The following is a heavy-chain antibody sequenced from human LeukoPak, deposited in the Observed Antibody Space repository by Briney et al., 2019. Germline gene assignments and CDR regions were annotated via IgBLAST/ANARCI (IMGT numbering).Heavy chain of an antibody. Sequence: GGSLRLSCAASGFTFSSYWMHWVRQAPGKGLVWVSRINSDGSSTSYADSVKGRFSISRDNARNTLYLQMNSLRAEDTAVYYCARENAKQLGIDYWGQGTLVTVSS. CDR1: GFTFSSYW. CDR3: ARENAKQLGIDY. CDR2: INSDGSST. J-gene: IGHJ4*02. D-gene: IGHD6-6*01. V-gene: IGHV3-74*01.